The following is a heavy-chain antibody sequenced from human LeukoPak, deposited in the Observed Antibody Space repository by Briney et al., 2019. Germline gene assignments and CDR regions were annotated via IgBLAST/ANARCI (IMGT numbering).Heavy chain of an antibody. CDR3: ARGGEREKLMPYSLDY. CDR1: GGSISGYY. CDR2: ISTSGNT. Sequence: PSDTLSLTCTVSGGSISGYYLNWIRQPPGRGLEWIGYISTSGNTNYNPSLKTRVTISVDTSTNQFSLRLSSVTSADTAVYYCARGGEREKLMPYSLDYWGQGTLVTVSS. V-gene: IGHV4-4*09. D-gene: IGHD2-15*01. J-gene: IGHJ4*02.